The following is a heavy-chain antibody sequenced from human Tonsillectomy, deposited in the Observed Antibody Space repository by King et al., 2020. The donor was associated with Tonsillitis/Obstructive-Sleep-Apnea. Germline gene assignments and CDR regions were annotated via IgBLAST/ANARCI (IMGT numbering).Heavy chain of an antibody. J-gene: IGHJ4*02. CDR1: GFTFSSYG. CDR3: AKVTYGLELLGSIPDY. CDR2: ISYDGSNK. D-gene: IGHD1-26*01. V-gene: IGHV3-30*18. Sequence: QLVQSGGGVVQPGRSLRLSCAASGFTFSSYGMHWVRQAPGKGLEWGAVISYDGSNKYYADSVKGRFTISRDNSKNTLYLQMNSLRAEETAVYYCAKVTYGLELLGSIPDYWGQGALVTVSS.